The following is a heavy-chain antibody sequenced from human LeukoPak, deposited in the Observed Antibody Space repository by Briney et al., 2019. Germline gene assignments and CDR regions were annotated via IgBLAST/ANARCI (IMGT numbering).Heavy chain of an antibody. J-gene: IGHJ3*02. CDR3: AEWNPALNDAFDI. V-gene: IGHV4-34*01. CDR1: GGSFSGYY. D-gene: IGHD1-1*01. Sequence: PSETLSLTCAVYGGSFSGYYWSWIRQPPGKGLEWIGEINHSGSTNYNPSLKSRVTISVDTSKNQFSLKLSSVTAADTAVYYCAEWNPALNDAFDIWGQGIMVTVSS. CDR2: INHSGST.